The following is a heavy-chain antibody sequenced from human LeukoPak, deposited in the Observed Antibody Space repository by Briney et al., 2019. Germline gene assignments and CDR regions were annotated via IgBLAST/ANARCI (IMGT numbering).Heavy chain of an antibody. Sequence: SETLSLTCAVSGGSISSSNWWSWVRQPPGKGLEWIGEIYHSGSTNYNPSLQSRVTISVDTSKNQFSLKLSSVTAADTAVYYCARDVRPLIHAFDIWGQGTMVTVS. V-gene: IGHV4-4*02. CDR1: GGSISSSNW. J-gene: IGHJ3*02. CDR3: ARDVRPLIHAFDI. CDR2: IYHSGST.